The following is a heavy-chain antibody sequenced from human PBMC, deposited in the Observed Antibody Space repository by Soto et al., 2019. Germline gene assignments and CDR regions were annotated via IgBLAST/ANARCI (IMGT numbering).Heavy chain of an antibody. Sequence: ASVKVSCKASGYTFTSYDINWVRQATGQGLEWMGWMNPNSGNTGHAQKFQGRVTITADKSTGTAYMELNSLRSEDTAVYYCVRDSPIWSTFSGYDGIDYWGQGTLVTVSS. V-gene: IGHV1-8*03. CDR2: MNPNSGNT. J-gene: IGHJ4*02. CDR1: GYTFTSYD. D-gene: IGHD5-12*01. CDR3: VRDSPIWSTFSGYDGIDY.